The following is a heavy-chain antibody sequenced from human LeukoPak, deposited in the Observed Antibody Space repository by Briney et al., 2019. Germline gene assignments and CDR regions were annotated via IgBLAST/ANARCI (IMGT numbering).Heavy chain of an antibody. Sequence: GGSLRLSCAASGFTFSTYNMNWVRQAPGKGLEWVSSIGSSSSYIYYADSVKGRFTISRDNAKNSLYLQMNSLRAEDTAVYYCARGHSSSWYSSGMDVWGQGTTVTVSS. J-gene: IGHJ6*02. CDR3: ARGHSSSWYSSGMDV. V-gene: IGHV3-21*01. CDR1: GFTFSTYN. CDR2: IGSSSSYI. D-gene: IGHD6-13*01.